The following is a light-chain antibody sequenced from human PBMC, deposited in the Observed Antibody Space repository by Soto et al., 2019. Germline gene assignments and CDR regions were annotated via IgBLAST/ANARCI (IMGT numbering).Light chain of an antibody. J-gene: IGKJ2*01. V-gene: IGKV3-15*01. Sequence: IVMTQSPATLSVSPGDRVTLSCRASQSVSSDLAWYQQRPGQAPRLLIYGASTRATGIPARFSGTGSGSEFTLTISSLQSEDFAFYYCQHYHNWPPYTFGQGTKLEIK. CDR1: QSVSSD. CDR3: QHYHNWPPYT. CDR2: GAS.